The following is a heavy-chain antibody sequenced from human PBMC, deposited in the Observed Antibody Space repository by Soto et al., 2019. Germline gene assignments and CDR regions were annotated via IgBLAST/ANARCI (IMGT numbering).Heavy chain of an antibody. D-gene: IGHD2-15*01. V-gene: IGHV3-23*01. J-gene: IGHJ6*02. CDR3: AKSDGSYLYYYYGMDV. CDR1: GFIFNNYA. CDR2: ISGSGGST. Sequence: EVQLLESGGGLVQPGGSLRLSCVASGFIFNNYALSWVRQAPGKGLEWVSGISGSGGSTYYADSVKGRFTISRDNSKNTLYLQMNSLRAEDTAVYYCAKSDGSYLYYYYGMDVWGQGTTVTVSS.